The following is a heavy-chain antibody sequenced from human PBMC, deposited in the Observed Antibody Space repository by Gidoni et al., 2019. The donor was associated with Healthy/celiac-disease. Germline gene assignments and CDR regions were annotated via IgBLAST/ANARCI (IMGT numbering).Heavy chain of an antibody. CDR1: GYTFTGYY. CDR2: INPNSGGT. Sequence: QVQLVQSGAEVKKPGASVKVSCKASGYTFTGYYMPWVRQAPGQGLEWMGWINPNSGGTNYAQKFQGWVTMTRDTSISTAYMELSRLRSDDTAVHYCAREQVSHSSGWATDYYYYGMDVWGQGTTVTVSS. CDR3: AREQVSHSSGWATDYYYYGMDV. D-gene: IGHD6-19*01. J-gene: IGHJ6*02. V-gene: IGHV1-2*04.